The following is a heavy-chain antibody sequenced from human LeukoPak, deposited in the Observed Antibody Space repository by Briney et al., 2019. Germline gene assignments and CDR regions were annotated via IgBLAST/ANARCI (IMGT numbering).Heavy chain of an antibody. J-gene: IGHJ4*02. CDR3: AREPPYGSGSYPFDY. Sequence: GGSLRLSCAASGSTFSSYGMHWVRQAPGKGLEWVSSISSSSSYIYYADSVKGRFTISRDNAKNSLYLQMNSLRAEDTAVYYCAREPPYGSGSYPFDYWGQGTLVTVSS. CDR2: ISSSSSYI. V-gene: IGHV3-21*01. CDR1: GSTFSSYG. D-gene: IGHD3-10*01.